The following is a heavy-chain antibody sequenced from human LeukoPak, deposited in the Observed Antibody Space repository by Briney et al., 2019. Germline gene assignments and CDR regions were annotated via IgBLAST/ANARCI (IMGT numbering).Heavy chain of an antibody. Sequence: PGGSLRLSCAASGFIFSNYGMHWVRQAPGKGLEWVSFIRYDGSHKHYADSVKGRFTISRENSKKTLYLQMNSLRPEDTAMYYCAKDLLKEGSYGSGIDWFDPWSQGAQVTVSS. CDR3: AKDLLKEGSYGSGIDWFDP. CDR1: GFIFSNYG. V-gene: IGHV3-30*02. CDR2: IRYDGSHK. J-gene: IGHJ5*02. D-gene: IGHD3-10*01.